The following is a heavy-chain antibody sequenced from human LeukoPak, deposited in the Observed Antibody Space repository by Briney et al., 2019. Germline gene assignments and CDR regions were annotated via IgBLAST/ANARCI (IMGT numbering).Heavy chain of an antibody. CDR1: GFSFISYE. CDR2: ISSGSTK. J-gene: IGHJ6*04. CDR3: ARAPAGGGNYYGMDV. Sequence: GGSLRLSCVASGFSFISYEMHWVRQAPGKGLEWLSYISSGSTKYYADSVKGRFTFSRDNAKDSLYLQMNSLRVEDTAVYYCARAPAGGGNYYGMDVWGKGTTVTVSS. D-gene: IGHD3-16*01. V-gene: IGHV3-48*03.